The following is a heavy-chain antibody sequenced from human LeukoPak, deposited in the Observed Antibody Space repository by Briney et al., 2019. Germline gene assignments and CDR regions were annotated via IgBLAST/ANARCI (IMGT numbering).Heavy chain of an antibody. CDR3: ARLRNREGVVPAFGY. D-gene: IGHD2-2*01. J-gene: IGHJ4*02. V-gene: IGHV4-4*09. CDR2: IYTSGST. CDR1: GGSISSYY. Sequence: SETLSLTCTVSGGSISSYYWSWIRQPPGKGLEWIGYIYTSGSTNYNPSLKSRVTISVDTSKNQFSLKLSSVTAADTAVYYCARLRNREGVVPAFGYWGQGTLVTVSS.